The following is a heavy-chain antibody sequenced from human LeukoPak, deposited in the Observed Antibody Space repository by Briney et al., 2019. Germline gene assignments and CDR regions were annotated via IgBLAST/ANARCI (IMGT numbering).Heavy chain of an antibody. J-gene: IGHJ4*02. V-gene: IGHV3-15*01. Sequence: PGGSLRLSCAASGFTFSNAWMSWVRQAPGKGLEWVGRIKSKTNGGTTDYAAPVKGRFTISRDDSKNTLYLQMNSLKTEDTAVYYCTTDPSGLRGYSYGYGVYWGQGTLVTVSS. CDR2: IKSKTNGGTT. CDR3: TTDPSGLRGYSYGYGVY. D-gene: IGHD5-18*01. CDR1: GFTFSNAW.